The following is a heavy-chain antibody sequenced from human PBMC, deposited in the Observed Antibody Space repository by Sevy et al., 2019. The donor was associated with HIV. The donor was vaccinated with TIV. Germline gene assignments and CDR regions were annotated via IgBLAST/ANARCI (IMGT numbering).Heavy chain of an antibody. CDR3: ARGGSGSVYVDYFDS. CDR2: ISAYNGNT. CDR1: GYSFTSSG. V-gene: IGHV1-18*01. D-gene: IGHD1-26*01. J-gene: IGHJ4*02. Sequence: ASVKVSCKASGYSFTSSGINWVRQAPGQGLEWMGWISAYNGNTNQPQNLQGRVTMTTDTSTSTAYMELRSLRSDDTAVYYCARGGSGSVYVDYFDSWGQRTLVTVSS.